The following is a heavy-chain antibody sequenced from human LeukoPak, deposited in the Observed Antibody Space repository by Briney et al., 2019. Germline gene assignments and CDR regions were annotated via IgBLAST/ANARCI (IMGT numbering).Heavy chain of an antibody. V-gene: IGHV3-66*02. J-gene: IGHJ3*02. CDR1: GFTVSSTY. CDR2: LYSGGPT. CDR3: ARVAVVGATRDAFDI. D-gene: IGHD1-26*01. Sequence: GGSLRLSCAASGFTVSSTYMSWVRQAPGKGLEWVSVLYSGGPTYYADSVKGRFTISRDNSKNTVYLQMNSLRAEDTAVYYCARVAVVGATRDAFDIWGQGTMVTVSS.